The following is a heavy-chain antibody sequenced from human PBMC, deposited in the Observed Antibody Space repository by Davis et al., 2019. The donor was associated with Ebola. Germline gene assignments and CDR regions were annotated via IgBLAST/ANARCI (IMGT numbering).Heavy chain of an antibody. V-gene: IGHV1-18*04. CDR2: ISAYNGNT. J-gene: IGHJ3*02. Sequence: AASVKVSCKASGYTFTSYYMHWVRQAPGQGLEWMGWISAYNGNTNYAQRLQGRVTMTTDTSTSTAYMELRSLRSDDTAVYYCAKTTYYDAFDIWGQGTMVTVSS. CDR3: AKTTYYDAFDI. D-gene: IGHD4-17*01. CDR1: GYTFTSYY.